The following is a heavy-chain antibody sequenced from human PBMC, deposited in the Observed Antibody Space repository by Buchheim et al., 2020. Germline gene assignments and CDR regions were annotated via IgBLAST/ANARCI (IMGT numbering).Heavy chain of an antibody. CDR1: GFTFNRYG. V-gene: IGHV3-33*01. CDR3: ARNNGNYRLDD. D-gene: IGHD1-26*01. Sequence: QVQLVESGGGVVQPGMSLRLSRAASGFTFNRYGMHWVRQAPGKGLEWVAIIWYDGSNKYYADSVKGRFTISRDQSKNTVALQMNSLRAEDTAVYYCARNNGNYRLDDWGQGTL. CDR2: IWYDGSNK. J-gene: IGHJ4*02.